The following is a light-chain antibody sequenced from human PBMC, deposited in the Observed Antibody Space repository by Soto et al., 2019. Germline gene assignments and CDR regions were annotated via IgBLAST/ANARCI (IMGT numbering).Light chain of an antibody. V-gene: IGKV3-11*01. Sequence: EIVLTQSLATLSLSPGERATLSCRASQSVSTYLAWYQQKPGQAPRLLIYDASNRATGIPARFSGSGSGTDFTLTISSLEPEDFAVYYCQQRISWPQTFGQGTKVEIK. CDR2: DAS. CDR3: QQRISWPQT. J-gene: IGKJ1*01. CDR1: QSVSTY.